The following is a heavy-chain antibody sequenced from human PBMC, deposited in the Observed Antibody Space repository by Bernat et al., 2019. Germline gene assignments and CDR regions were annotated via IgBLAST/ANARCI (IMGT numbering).Heavy chain of an antibody. CDR1: GFTFNSYA. J-gene: IGHJ4*02. CDR2: ISDDGSNK. V-gene: IGHV3-30-3*01. Sequence: QVQLVESGGGVVQPGRSLRLSCAASGFTFNSYAMYWIRQAPGKGLEWVAVISDDGSNKYFADSVKGRFTISRDNSKNTLYLQMNSLTTEDTAVYYCTGDLGAAVGKSAFDYWGQGTRVTVSS. D-gene: IGHD6-13*01. CDR3: TGDLGAAVGKSAFDY.